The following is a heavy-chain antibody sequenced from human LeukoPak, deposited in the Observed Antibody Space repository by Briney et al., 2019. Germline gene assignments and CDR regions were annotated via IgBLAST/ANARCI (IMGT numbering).Heavy chain of an antibody. J-gene: IGHJ4*02. CDR2: IWYDGTKR. Sequence: GGSLRLSCSASGFTFSTYGMQWVRQAPGKGLEWVAVIWYDGTKRDYADSVKGRFTISRDNSKSTLYLQMNSLRAEDTAVYYCARDGGYCSGDTCYSGDLAYWGQGTLVTVSS. CDR1: GFTFSTYG. V-gene: IGHV3-33*01. CDR3: ARDGGYCSGDTCYSGDLAY. D-gene: IGHD2-15*01.